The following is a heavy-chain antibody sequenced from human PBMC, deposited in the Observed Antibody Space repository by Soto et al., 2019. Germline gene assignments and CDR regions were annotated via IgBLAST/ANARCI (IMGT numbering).Heavy chain of an antibody. CDR3: ASRYAGNFDS. V-gene: IGHV4-59*01. CDR1: GGSISNYY. J-gene: IGHJ4*02. D-gene: IGHD2-8*01. CDR2: IYYSGST. Sequence: QVQLQESGPGLVKPSETLSLTCTVSGGSISNYYWSWIRQPPGKGLEWIGYIYYSGSTNYNPSLKSRVTTSVDTSKTQCSLKLSSVTAADPAVYYCASRYAGNFDSWGQGTLVTVSS.